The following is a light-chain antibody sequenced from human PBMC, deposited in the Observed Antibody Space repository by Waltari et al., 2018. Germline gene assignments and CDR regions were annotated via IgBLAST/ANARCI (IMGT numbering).Light chain of an antibody. CDR3: HSRDSSGDVV. V-gene: IGLV3-19*01. Sequence: SSELTQDPAVSVALGQTVRITCQGDSLRTYYVSWFQQKPGQAPALVIYGKNNRPSGIPDRFSASNSGSTSSLTIIGAQAEDEADYYCHSRDSSGDVVIGGGTKLTVV. J-gene: IGLJ2*01. CDR2: GKN. CDR1: SLRTYY.